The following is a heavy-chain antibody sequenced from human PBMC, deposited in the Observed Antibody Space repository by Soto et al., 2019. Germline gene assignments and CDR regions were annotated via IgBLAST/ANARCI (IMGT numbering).Heavy chain of an antibody. CDR3: ARVFRDSSSSDGRFDY. CDR2: IIPIFGTA. CDR1: GGTFSSHA. V-gene: IGHV1-69*13. J-gene: IGHJ4*02. Sequence: SVKVSCKASGGTFSSHAISWVRQAPGQGLEWMGGIIPIFGTANYAQKFQGRVTITADESTSTAYMELSSLRSEDTAVYYCARVFRDSSSSDGRFDYWGQGTLVTVSS. D-gene: IGHD6-6*01.